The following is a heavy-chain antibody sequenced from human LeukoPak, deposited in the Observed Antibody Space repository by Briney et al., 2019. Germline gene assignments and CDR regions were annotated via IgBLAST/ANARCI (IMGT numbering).Heavy chain of an antibody. D-gene: IGHD2-21*01. CDR1: GGSISGDY. CDR3: ARLQGDSTAVFDF. J-gene: IGHJ4*02. Sequence: SSETLSLTCTVSGGSISGDYWSWIRQPPGKGLDWVGYIHYTGGTNYNPSLKSRVTISVDTSKNQFSLMLSSVTAADTAVYYCARLQGDSTAVFDFWGQGALVNVSS. V-gene: IGHV4-59*01. CDR2: IHYTGGT.